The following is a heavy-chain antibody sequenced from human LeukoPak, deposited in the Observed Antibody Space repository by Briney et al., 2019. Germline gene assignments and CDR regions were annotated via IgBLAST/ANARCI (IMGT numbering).Heavy chain of an antibody. V-gene: IGHV4-39*01. CDR2: IYYSGST. Sequence: SSETLSLTCTVSGGSINSSSYYWGWIRQPPGKGLEWIGTIYYSGSTYYNPSLKSRVTISVDTSKNQFSLKLSSVTASDTAVYYCARRFAPSRNDAFDIWGQGTMVTVSS. CDR1: GGSINSSSYY. CDR3: ARRFAPSRNDAFDI. J-gene: IGHJ3*02. D-gene: IGHD3-10*01.